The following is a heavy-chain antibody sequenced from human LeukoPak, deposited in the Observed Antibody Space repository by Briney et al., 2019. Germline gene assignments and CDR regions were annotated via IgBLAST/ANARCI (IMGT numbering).Heavy chain of an antibody. J-gene: IGHJ5*02. V-gene: IGHV4-39*07. CDR1: GVSISTSRYY. D-gene: IGHD3-10*01. CDR3: ARDHSLITVPVLLWFGESLQGFDP. Sequence: PSETLSLTCTVSGVSISTSRYYWGWIRQPPGKGLEWIGNIYYTGPTYYNASLESRVTISLDTSKNRFSLQLNSVTPEDTAVYYCARDHSLITVPVLLWFGESLQGFDPWGQGTLVTVSS. CDR2: IYYTGPT.